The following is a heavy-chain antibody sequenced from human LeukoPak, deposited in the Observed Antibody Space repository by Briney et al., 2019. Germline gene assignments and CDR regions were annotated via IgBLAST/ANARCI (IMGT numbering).Heavy chain of an antibody. V-gene: IGHV1-69*04. CDR3: ARDFAPGGGYMLYGDDAFDI. J-gene: IGHJ3*02. CDR1: GGTFSSYA. Sequence: ASVKVSCKASGGTFSSYAISWVRQAPGQGLEWMGRIIPILGIANYAQKFQGRVTITADKSTSTAYMELSSLRSEDTAVYYCARDFAPGGGYMLYGDDAFDIWGQGTMVTVSS. CDR2: IIPILGIA. D-gene: IGHD2-8*01.